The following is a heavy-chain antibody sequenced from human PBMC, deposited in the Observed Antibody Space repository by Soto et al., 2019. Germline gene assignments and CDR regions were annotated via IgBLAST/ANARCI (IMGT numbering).Heavy chain of an antibody. J-gene: IGHJ4*02. CDR2: MHSSGTT. D-gene: IGHD3-9*01. CDR1: GNSISSYSYY. Sequence: SETLSLTCTVSGNSISSYSYYWGWIRQAPGKVLEWIGTMHSSGTTSYNPSLQSRVTITIDTSKNQLFLALSSVTAADTAVYYCARGVRYFDFAHYFDYWGQGTLVTVSS. CDR3: ARGVRYFDFAHYFDY. V-gene: IGHV4-39*07.